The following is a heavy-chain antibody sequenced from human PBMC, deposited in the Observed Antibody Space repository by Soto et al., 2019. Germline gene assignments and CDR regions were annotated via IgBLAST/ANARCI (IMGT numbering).Heavy chain of an antibody. CDR3: ARDIVATIDYYYGMYV. Sequence: GASVKVSCKASGYTFTSYGISWVRQAPGQGLEWMGWISAYNGNTNYAQKLQGRVTMTTDTSTSTAYMELRSLRSDDTAVYYCARDIVATIDYYYGMYVWGQGTTVTVSS. D-gene: IGHD5-12*01. V-gene: IGHV1-18*04. J-gene: IGHJ6*02. CDR1: GYTFTSYG. CDR2: ISAYNGNT.